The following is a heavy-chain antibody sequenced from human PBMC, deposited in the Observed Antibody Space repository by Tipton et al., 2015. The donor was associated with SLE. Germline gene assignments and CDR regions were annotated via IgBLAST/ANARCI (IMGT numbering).Heavy chain of an antibody. CDR1: GGSFSGYY. CDR3: ARDKAMISVSYGMDV. D-gene: IGHD3-22*01. Sequence: TLSLTCTVYGGSFSGYYWTCIRQPPGKGLEGIGEINHSRSTNYNPSPKSRVTISVDTSKNQFSLKLSSVTAADTAVYYCARDKAMISVSYGMDVWGQGATVTVSS. CDR2: INHSRST. J-gene: IGHJ6*02. V-gene: IGHV4-34*01.